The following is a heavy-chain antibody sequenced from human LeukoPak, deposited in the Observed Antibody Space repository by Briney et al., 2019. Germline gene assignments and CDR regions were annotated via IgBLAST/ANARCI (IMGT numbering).Heavy chain of an antibody. CDR2: IRYDGSNK. Sequence: PGGSLRLSCAASGFTFSSYGMHWVRQAPGKGLEWVAFIRYDGSNKYYADSVKGRFTISRDNSKNTLYLQMNSLRAEDTAVYYCANFPYYYDSSGYVYWGQGTLVTVSS. D-gene: IGHD3-22*01. V-gene: IGHV3-30*02. CDR3: ANFPYYYDSSGYVY. J-gene: IGHJ4*02. CDR1: GFTFSSYG.